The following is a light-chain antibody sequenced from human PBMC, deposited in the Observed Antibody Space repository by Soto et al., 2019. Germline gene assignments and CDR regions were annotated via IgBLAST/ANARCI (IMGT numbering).Light chain of an antibody. CDR2: RVI. CDR3: GSYTSATTWV. V-gene: IGLV2-14*03. Sequence: QSVLTQPASMSGSPGQSITISCTGTSSDIGRYDYVSWYQQLPGKAPKLIIYRVINRPSGVSDRFSGSKSGNSASLSISGLHPDDEASYFCGSYTSATTWVFGGGTNLTVL. CDR1: SSDIGRYDY. J-gene: IGLJ3*02.